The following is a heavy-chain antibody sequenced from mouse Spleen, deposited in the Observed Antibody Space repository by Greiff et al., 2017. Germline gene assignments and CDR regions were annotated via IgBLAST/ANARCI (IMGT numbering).Heavy chain of an antibody. J-gene: IGHJ2*01. D-gene: IGHD1-1*01. CDR3: ARSAGTTMVAPVDY. CDR2: IHPNSGST. Sequence: QVQLQQPGAELVKPGASVKLSCKASGYTFTSYWMHWVKQRPGQGLEWIGMIHPNSGSTNYNEKFKSKATLTVDKSSSTAYMQLSSLTSEDSAVYYCARSAGTTMVAPVDYWGQGTTLTVSS. V-gene: IGHV1-64*01. CDR1: GYTFTSYW.